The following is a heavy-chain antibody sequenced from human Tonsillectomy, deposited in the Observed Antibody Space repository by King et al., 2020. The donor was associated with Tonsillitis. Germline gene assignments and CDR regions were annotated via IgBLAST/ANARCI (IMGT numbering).Heavy chain of an antibody. CDR3: AKAEIDCSGGSCYRSAFDI. J-gene: IGHJ3*02. Sequence: VQLVESGGGLVQPGGSLRLSCAASGFTFITYALSWVRQAPGKGLEWVSAISGAGGSTFHADTLKGRFTISRDNSKNTLYLQMCSLRVEDTAVYYCAKAEIDCSGGSCYRSAFDIWGQGTMVTVSS. D-gene: IGHD2-15*01. V-gene: IGHV3-23*04. CDR1: GFTFITYA. CDR2: ISGAGGST.